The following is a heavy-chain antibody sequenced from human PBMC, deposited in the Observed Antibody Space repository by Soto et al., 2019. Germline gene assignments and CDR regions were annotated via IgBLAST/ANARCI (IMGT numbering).Heavy chain of an antibody. CDR3: ASRSCSSTSCYLDYYGMDV. D-gene: IGHD2-2*01. V-gene: IGHV5-10-1*01. Sequence: GESLKISCKGSGYSFTSYWISWVRQMPGKGLEWMGRIDPSDSYTNYSPSFQGHVTISADKSISTAYLQWSSLKASDTAMYYCASRSCSSTSCYLDYYGMDVWGQGTTVTVSS. J-gene: IGHJ6*02. CDR1: GYSFTSYW. CDR2: IDPSDSYT.